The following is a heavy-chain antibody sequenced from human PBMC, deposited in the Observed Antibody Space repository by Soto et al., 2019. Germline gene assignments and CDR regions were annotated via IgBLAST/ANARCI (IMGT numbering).Heavy chain of an antibody. CDR2: ISAYNGNT. CDR3: ARRGYCICTPIRCCGMDV. Sequence: QVQLVQSGAEVKKPGASVKVSCKASGYTFTSYGISWVRQAPGQGLEWMGWISAYNGNTNYAQKLQGRVTMTTDTSTSTAYMGLRSLRSDDTAVYYCARRGYCICTPIRCCGMDVWGQGTTVTVSS. D-gene: IGHD2-2*01. J-gene: IGHJ6*02. CDR1: GYTFTSYG. V-gene: IGHV1-18*01.